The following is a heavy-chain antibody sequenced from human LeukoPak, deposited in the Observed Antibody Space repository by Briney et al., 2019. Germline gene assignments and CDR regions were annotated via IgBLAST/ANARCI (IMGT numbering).Heavy chain of an antibody. CDR3: ARDPPGCSGGSCYPSHYFDY. CDR1: GYTFTSYY. J-gene: IGHJ4*02. Sequence: ASVKVSCKASGYTFTSYYMHWVQQAPGQGLEWMGIINPSGGSTSYAQKFQGRVTMTRDTSTSTVYMELSSLRSEDTAVYYCARDPPGCSGGSCYPSHYFDYWGQGTLVTVSS. V-gene: IGHV1-46*01. CDR2: INPSGGST. D-gene: IGHD2-15*01.